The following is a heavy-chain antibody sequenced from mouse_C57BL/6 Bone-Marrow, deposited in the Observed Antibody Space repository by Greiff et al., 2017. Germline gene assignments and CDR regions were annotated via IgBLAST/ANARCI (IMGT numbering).Heavy chain of an antibody. Sequence: QVQLQQSGAELVRPGASVKLSCKASGYTFTSYCISWVKQRTGQGLEWIGEIYPKSGNTYYNEKFKGKATLTADKSSSTAYMELRSLTSEDSAVYFCARLGYYGSSYFAYWGQGTLVTVSA. CDR3: ARLGYYGSSYFAY. CDR1: GYTFTSYC. D-gene: IGHD1-1*01. V-gene: IGHV1-81*01. J-gene: IGHJ3*01. CDR2: IYPKSGNT.